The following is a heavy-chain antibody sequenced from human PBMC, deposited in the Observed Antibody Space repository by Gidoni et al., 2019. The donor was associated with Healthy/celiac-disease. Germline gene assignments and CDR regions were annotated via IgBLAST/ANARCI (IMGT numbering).Heavy chain of an antibody. CDR1: AGSISSYY. CDR2: ICYSGST. Sequence: QVQLQESGPGLVKPSETLSLTCTVSAGSISSYYWSWIRQPPGKGLEWIGYICYSGSTNYNPSLKRRVTISVDTSKNQFSLKLSSVTAADTAVYYCARHDYCGGDCYYDAFDIWGQGTMVTVSS. V-gene: IGHV4-59*08. CDR3: ARHDYCGGDCYYDAFDI. D-gene: IGHD2-21*02. J-gene: IGHJ3*02.